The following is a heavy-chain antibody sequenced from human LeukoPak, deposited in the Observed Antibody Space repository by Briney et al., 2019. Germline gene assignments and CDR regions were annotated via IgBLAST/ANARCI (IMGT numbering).Heavy chain of an antibody. Sequence: GGSLRLSCAASGFTFSSYGMHWVRQAPGKGLEWVAVISYDGSNKYYADSVKGRFTISRDNSKNTLYLQMNSLRAEDTAVYYCAKLISRDGYNYVPPDYWGQGTLVTVSS. J-gene: IGHJ4*02. CDR1: GFTFSSYG. V-gene: IGHV3-30*18. D-gene: IGHD5-24*01. CDR2: ISYDGSNK. CDR3: AKLISRDGYNYVPPDY.